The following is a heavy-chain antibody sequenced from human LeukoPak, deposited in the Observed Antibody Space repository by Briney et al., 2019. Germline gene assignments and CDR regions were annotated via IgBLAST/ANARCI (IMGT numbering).Heavy chain of an antibody. CDR3: ARKSRYYYGSGSYLDY. CDR1: GGSFSGYY. CDR2: INHSGST. Sequence: PSETLSLTCAVYGGSFSGYYWSWIRQPPGKGLEWIGEINHSGSTNYNPSLKSRVTISVDTSKNQFPLKLSSVTAADTAVYYCARKSRYYYGSGSYLDYWGQGTLVTVSS. J-gene: IGHJ4*02. D-gene: IGHD3-10*01. V-gene: IGHV4-34*01.